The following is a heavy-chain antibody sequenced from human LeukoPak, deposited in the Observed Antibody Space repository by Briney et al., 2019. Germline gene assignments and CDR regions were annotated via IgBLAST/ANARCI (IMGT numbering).Heavy chain of an antibody. CDR1: GFPFSGYA. CDR2: ISHDGTNK. CDR3: ARHRGPSLHSSGYFDY. J-gene: IGHJ4*02. V-gene: IGHV3-30-3*01. Sequence: GGSLRLSCAASGFPFSGYAIHWVRQAPGKGLEWVVVISHDGTNKYYADSVKGRFTISRDNSKNTLYLQMNSLRTEDTAVYYCARHRGPSLHSSGYFDYWGQGTLVTVSS. D-gene: IGHD3-22*01.